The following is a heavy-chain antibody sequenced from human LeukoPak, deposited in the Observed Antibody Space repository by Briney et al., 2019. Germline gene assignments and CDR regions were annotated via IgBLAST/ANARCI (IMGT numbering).Heavy chain of an antibody. CDR3: ASLTTVTTFRIDY. CDR2: INRSGST. D-gene: IGHD4-17*01. J-gene: IGHJ4*02. CDR1: GGSFSGYY. Sequence: ASETLSLTCAVYGGSFSGYYWSWIRQPPGKGLEWIGEINRSGSTNYNPSLKSRVTISVDTSKNQFSLKLSSVTAADTAVHYCASLTTVTTFRIDYWGQGTLVTVSS. V-gene: IGHV4-34*01.